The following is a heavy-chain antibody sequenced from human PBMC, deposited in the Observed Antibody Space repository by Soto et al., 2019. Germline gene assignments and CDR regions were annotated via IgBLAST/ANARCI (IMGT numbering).Heavy chain of an antibody. CDR3: AKDILLDSSSWSPRYYYYYGMDV. CDR2: ISGSGGST. D-gene: IGHD6-13*01. V-gene: IGHV3-23*01. J-gene: IGHJ6*02. Sequence: PGVSLRLSCAASGFTFSSYAMSWVRQAPGKGLEWVSAISGSGGSTYYADSVKGRFTISRDNSRNTLYLQMNSLRAEDTAVYYCAKDILLDSSSWSPRYYYYYGMDVWGQGTTVTVSS. CDR1: GFTFSSYA.